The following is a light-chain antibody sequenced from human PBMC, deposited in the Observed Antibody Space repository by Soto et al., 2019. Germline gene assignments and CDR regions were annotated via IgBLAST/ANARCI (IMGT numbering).Light chain of an antibody. CDR3: QSYDSSLSGSYV. V-gene: IGLV1-40*01. CDR1: SSNIGAGYD. J-gene: IGLJ1*01. Sequence: QSVLTQPPSVSGAPGQRVTISCTGSSSNIGAGYDVHWYQRLPGTAPKVLIYGNNNRPSGLPDRFSGSKSGTSASLAITGLQAEDEADYYCQSYDSSLSGSYVFGTGTKLTVL. CDR2: GNN.